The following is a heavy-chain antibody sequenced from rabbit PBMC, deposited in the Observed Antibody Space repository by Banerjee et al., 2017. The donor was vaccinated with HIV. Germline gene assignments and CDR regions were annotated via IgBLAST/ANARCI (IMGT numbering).Heavy chain of an antibody. CDR1: GFSSSNSYY. CDR3: AGHHYSSGWNLDL. D-gene: IGHD4-1*01. J-gene: IGHJ4*01. CDR2: IGAGSTGST. V-gene: IGHV1S45*01. Sequence: QEQLVESGGGLVQPEGSLTLTCTASGFSSSNSYYMCWVRQAPGKGLEWIACIGAGSTGSTHYASWAIGRFTISSDNAQNTVDLQMNSLTAADTATYFCAGHHYSSGWNLDLWGQGTLVTVS.